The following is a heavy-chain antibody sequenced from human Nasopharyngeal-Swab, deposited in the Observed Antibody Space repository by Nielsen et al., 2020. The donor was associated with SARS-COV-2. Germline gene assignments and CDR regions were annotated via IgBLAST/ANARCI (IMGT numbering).Heavy chain of an antibody. CDR3: TRTIARGDY. CDR1: GFTFSGSA. CDR2: IRSKANSYAT. D-gene: IGHD6-13*01. V-gene: IGHV3-73*01. Sequence: GGSLRLSCAASGFTFSGSAMHWVRQASGKGREWVGRIRSKANSYATAYAASVKGRFTISRDDSKNTAYLQMNSLKTEDTAVYYCTRTIARGDYWGQGTLVTVSS. J-gene: IGHJ4*02.